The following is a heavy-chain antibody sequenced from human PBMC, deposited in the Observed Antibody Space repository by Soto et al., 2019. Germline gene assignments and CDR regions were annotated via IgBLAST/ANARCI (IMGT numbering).Heavy chain of an antibody. CDR2: ISGRGGST. Sequence: PVGSLRLSCAASGFTFSSYAMSWVRHAPGKGLEWVSAISGRGGSTYYADSVKGRFTISRDNSKNPLYLQMNSLRAEATAVYYCAKEVWSLYYFDYWGQGTLVTVSS. J-gene: IGHJ4*02. V-gene: IGHV3-23*01. CDR3: AKEVWSLYYFDY. D-gene: IGHD1-1*01. CDR1: GFTFSSYA.